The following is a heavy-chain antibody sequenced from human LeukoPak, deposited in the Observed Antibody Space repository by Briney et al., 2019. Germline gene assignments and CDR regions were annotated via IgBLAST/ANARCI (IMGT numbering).Heavy chain of an antibody. CDR1: GFTFSSYW. J-gene: IGHJ2*01. V-gene: IGHV3-7*01. CDR2: IKQDGSEK. D-gene: IGHD5-12*01. Sequence: PGGSLRLSCAASGFTFSSYWMSWVRQAPGKGLEWVANIKQDGSEKYYVDSVKGRFTISRDNAKNSLYLQMNSLRAEDTAVYYCARVRWLHQNWYFDPWGRGTLVTVSS. CDR3: ARVRWLHQNWYFDP.